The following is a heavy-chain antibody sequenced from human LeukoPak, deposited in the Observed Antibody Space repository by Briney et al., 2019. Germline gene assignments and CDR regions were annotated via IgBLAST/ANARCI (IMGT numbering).Heavy chain of an antibody. J-gene: IGHJ4*02. D-gene: IGHD1-26*01. Sequence: GGSLRLSCAASGFTFNDYYMSWIRQAPGKGLEWVSYISSSSSYTNYADSEKGRFTISRDNAKNSLYLQMNSLRAEDTAVYYCAREGYSGSYRVFDYWGQGTLVTVSS. CDR2: ISSSSSYT. CDR3: AREGYSGSYRVFDY. CDR1: GFTFNDYY. V-gene: IGHV3-11*05.